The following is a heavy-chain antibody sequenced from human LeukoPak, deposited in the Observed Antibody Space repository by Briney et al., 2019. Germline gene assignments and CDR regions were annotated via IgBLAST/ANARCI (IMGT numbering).Heavy chain of an antibody. V-gene: IGHV4-34*01. CDR2: INHSGST. J-gene: IGHJ5*02. CDR1: GGSFSGYY. D-gene: IGHD2-2*03. CDR3: ARVDSWFDP. Sequence: SETLSLTCAVYGGSFSGYYWSWIRQPPGKGLEWIGEINHSGSTNYNPSLKSRVTISVDTSKNQFSRKLSSVTAADTAVYYCARVDSWFDPWGQGTLVTVSS.